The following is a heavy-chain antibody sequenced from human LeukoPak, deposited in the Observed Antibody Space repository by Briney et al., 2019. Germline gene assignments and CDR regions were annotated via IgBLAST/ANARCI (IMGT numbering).Heavy chain of an antibody. CDR2: IKQDGSEK. Sequence: GGSLRLSCVASGFTFSSYSMNWVRQAPGKGLEWVANIKQDGSEKYYVDSVKGRFTISRDNAKNSLYLQMNSLRAEDTAVYYCARDDYGDYDYWGQGTLVTVSS. V-gene: IGHV3-7*01. CDR3: ARDDYGDYDY. D-gene: IGHD4-17*01. CDR1: GFTFSSYS. J-gene: IGHJ4*02.